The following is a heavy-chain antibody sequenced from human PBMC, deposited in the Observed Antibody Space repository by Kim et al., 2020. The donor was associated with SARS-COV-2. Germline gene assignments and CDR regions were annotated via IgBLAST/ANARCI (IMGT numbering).Heavy chain of an antibody. CDR3: ARVGGEWELLRADCDY. CDR1: GFTFSSYA. J-gene: IGHJ4*02. Sequence: GGSLRLSCAASGFTFSSYAMHWVRQAPGKGLEWVAVISYDGSNKYYADSVKGRFTISRDNSKNTLYLQMNSLRAEDTAVYYCARVGGEWELLRADCDYWGQGTLVTVSS. V-gene: IGHV3-30-3*01. D-gene: IGHD1-26*01. CDR2: ISYDGSNK.